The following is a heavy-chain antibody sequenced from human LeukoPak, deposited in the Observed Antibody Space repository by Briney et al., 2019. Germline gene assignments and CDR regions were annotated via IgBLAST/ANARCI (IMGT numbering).Heavy chain of an antibody. CDR3: ARGTYYYYYYMDV. Sequence: WASVKVSCKASGGTFSSYAISWVRQAPGQGLEWMGGIIPIFGTANYAQKFQGRVTITADESTSTAYMELSSLRSEDTAVYYCARGTYYYYYYMDVWGKGTTVTVSS. CDR2: IIPIFGTA. CDR1: GGTFSSYA. J-gene: IGHJ6*03. V-gene: IGHV1-69*01.